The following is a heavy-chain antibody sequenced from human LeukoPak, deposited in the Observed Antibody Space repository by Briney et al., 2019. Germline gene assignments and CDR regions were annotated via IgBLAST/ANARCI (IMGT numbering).Heavy chain of an antibody. CDR3: AKAVAATGHYYFGMDV. CDR1: GFTFSSYV. V-gene: IGHV3-33*06. CDR2: IWFDGSNK. J-gene: IGHJ6*02. Sequence: PGGSLRLSCAASGFTFSSYVMSWVRQAPGKGLEWVAVIWFDGSNKYYADSVKGRLTISRDNSKSTLYLQMNSLRAEDTAVYYCAKAVAATGHYYFGMDVWGQGTTVTVSS. D-gene: IGHD6-19*01.